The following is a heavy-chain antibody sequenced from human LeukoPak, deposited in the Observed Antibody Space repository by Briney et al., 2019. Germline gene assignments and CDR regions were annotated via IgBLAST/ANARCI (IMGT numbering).Heavy chain of an antibody. D-gene: IGHD2-15*01. J-gene: IGHJ3*02. CDR2: IYYSGST. CDR3: ARDLGYCSGGSCYLDAFDI. Sequence: PSETLSLTCTVSGDSISGYYWSWIRQPPGKGLEWIGYIYYSGSTNYNPSLKSRVTISVDTSKSQFSLKLSSVTAEDTAVYYCARDLGYCSGGSCYLDAFDIWGQGTMVTVSS. V-gene: IGHV4-59*01. CDR1: GDSISGYY.